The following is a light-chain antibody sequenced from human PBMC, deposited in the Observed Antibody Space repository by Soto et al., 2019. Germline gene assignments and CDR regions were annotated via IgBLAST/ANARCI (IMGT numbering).Light chain of an antibody. Sequence: NGLTQSPGTLSLSKGERATLSCRASQSVSSSYLAWYQLKPGQAPRLLIYGASSRATGIPDRFSGSGSGTDFTLTISRLEPEDFAVYYCQQYGSSGTFGQGTKVDIK. CDR3: QQYGSSGT. CDR1: QSVSSSY. J-gene: IGKJ1*01. CDR2: GAS. V-gene: IGKV3-20*01.